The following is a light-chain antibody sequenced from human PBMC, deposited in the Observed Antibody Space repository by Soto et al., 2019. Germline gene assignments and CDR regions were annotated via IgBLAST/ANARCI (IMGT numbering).Light chain of an antibody. CDR1: QSISTW. Sequence: DIQMTHSPSTLPASVGDRVTITCRASQSISTWLAWYQQIPGKAPKLLIYAASSLQGGVPSRFSGSGSGTEFTLTISSLQADDFGTYYCQQYYSSPWTFGRGTKVDIK. J-gene: IGKJ1*01. V-gene: IGKV1-5*01. CDR2: AAS. CDR3: QQYYSSPWT.